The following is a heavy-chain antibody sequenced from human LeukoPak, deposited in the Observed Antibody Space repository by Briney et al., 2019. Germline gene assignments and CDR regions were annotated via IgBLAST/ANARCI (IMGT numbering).Heavy chain of an antibody. Sequence: GGTLRLSCAASGFTFSSYDMNWVRQAPGKGLEWVSGISGSGGSTYSVDSVKGRFTVSRDNSKNTLYLQMNSLRAEDTAVYYCARDPSSGWYLKGWFDPWGQGTLVTVSS. CDR1: GFTFSSYD. V-gene: IGHV3-23*01. CDR2: ISGSGGST. D-gene: IGHD6-19*01. CDR3: ARDPSSGWYLKGWFDP. J-gene: IGHJ5*02.